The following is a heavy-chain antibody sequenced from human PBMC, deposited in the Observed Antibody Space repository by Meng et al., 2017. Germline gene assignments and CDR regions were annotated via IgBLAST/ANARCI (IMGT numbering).Heavy chain of an antibody. Sequence: GQLTESGPGRVRPCGTLSLTCAVSGGAISSSNWWSWVRQPPGKGLEWIGEIYHSGSTNYNPSLKSRVTISVDKSKNQFSLKLSSVTAADTAVYYCARMSVLLWFGELFLNWGQGTLVTVSS. CDR2: IYHSGST. V-gene: IGHV4-4*02. J-gene: IGHJ4*02. CDR1: GGAISSSNW. D-gene: IGHD3-10*01. CDR3: ARMSVLLWFGELFLN.